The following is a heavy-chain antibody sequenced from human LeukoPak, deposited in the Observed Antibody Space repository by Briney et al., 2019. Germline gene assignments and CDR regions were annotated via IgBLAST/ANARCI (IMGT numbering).Heavy chain of an antibody. V-gene: IGHV1-46*01. J-gene: IGHJ4*02. Sequence: ASVKVSCKASGYSFTTFAIHWVRQAPGQGLEWMGIISPSGGSPGYAQNFQGRVTMTRDPSTSTVYMELSSLRSEDTTAYYCTRDEAGGTYYGYWGQGTLVTVSS. CDR3: TRDEAGGTYYGY. CDR2: ISPSGGSP. D-gene: IGHD2-8*02. CDR1: GYSFTTFA.